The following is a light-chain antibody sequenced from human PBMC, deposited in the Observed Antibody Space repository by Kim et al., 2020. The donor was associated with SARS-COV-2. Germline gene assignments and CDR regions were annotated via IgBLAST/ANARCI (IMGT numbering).Light chain of an antibody. CDR2: DNS. J-gene: IGLJ3*02. CDR3: GTWDSSLSAGRV. V-gene: IGLV1-51*01. Sequence: QSVLTQPPSVSAAPGQKVTISCSGSSSNIGNNYVSWYQQIPGTAPKLLIYDNSQRPSGIPDRFSGSKSGTSATLGITALQTGDEADYYCGTWDSSLSAGRVFGGGTQLTVL. CDR1: SSNIGNNY.